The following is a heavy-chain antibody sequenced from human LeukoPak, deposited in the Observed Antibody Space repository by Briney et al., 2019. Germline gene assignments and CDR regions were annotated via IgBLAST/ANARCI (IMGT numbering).Heavy chain of an antibody. CDR2: TYFRSKWSY. CDR3: AREVDLLLVTAVNFDS. CDR1: GDSVSSDSVA. J-gene: IGHJ4*02. Sequence: SQTLSLTCGISGDSVSSDSVAWNWIRQSPSRGLEWLGRTYFRSKWSYDYAVAVESRISITPDTSKNHFSLHLNSVTPEDTAVYYCAREVDLLLVTAVNFDSWGQGTLVTVSS. V-gene: IGHV6-1*01. D-gene: IGHD2-21*02.